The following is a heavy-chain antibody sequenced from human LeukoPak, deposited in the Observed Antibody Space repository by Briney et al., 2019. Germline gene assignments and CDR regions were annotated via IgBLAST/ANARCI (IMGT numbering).Heavy chain of an antibody. J-gene: IGHJ4*02. D-gene: IGHD3-10*01. CDR1: GGSFSGYY. Sequence: SETLSLTCAVYGGSFSGYYWSWIRQPPGKGLEWIGEINHSGSTNYNPSLKSRVTISVDTSKNQFSLKLSSVTAADTALYYCARGLWFGDENPPYFDYWGQGTLVTVSS. CDR2: INHSGST. V-gene: IGHV4-34*01. CDR3: ARGLWFGDENPPYFDY.